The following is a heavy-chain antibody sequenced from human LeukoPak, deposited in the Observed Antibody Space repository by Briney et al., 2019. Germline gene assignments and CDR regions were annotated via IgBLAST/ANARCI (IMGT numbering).Heavy chain of an antibody. CDR3: ARVYGGNSRTKSFDY. Sequence: SETLSLTCAVYGGSFSGYSWSWIRQPPGKGLEWIGYIYHSGSTYYNPSLKSRVTISVDRSKNQFSLKLSSVTAADTAVYYCARVYGGNSRTKSFDYWGQGTLVTVSS. CDR2: IYHSGST. J-gene: IGHJ4*02. V-gene: IGHV4-30-2*01. D-gene: IGHD4-23*01. CDR1: GGSFSGYS.